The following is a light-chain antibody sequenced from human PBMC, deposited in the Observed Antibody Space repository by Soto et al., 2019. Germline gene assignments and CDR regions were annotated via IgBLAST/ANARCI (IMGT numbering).Light chain of an antibody. CDR2: EVS. CDR1: SSDVGGYNY. Sequence: QSALTQPASVSGSPGQSITISCTGTSSDVGGYNYVSWYQQHPDKAPKLMIYEVSNRPSGVSNRFSGSKSGNTASLTISGLQTEDEADYHCSSYTSSSTPYVFGTGTKSPS. V-gene: IGLV2-14*01. CDR3: SSYTSSSTPYV. J-gene: IGLJ1*01.